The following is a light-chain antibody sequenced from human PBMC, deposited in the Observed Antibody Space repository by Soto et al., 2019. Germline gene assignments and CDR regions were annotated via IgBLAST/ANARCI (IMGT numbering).Light chain of an antibody. CDR2: EVF. J-gene: IGLJ1*01. CDR1: SNDVGIYNL. CDR3: CSYAGSNTYV. Sequence: QSALTQPASVSGSPGQSITISCTGTSNDVGIYNLVSWYQQHPGKAPKLVIYEVFRRPSGVSDRFSGSKSGNTASLTISGLQAEDEADYYCCSYAGSNTYVFRTGTKLTVL. V-gene: IGLV2-23*02.